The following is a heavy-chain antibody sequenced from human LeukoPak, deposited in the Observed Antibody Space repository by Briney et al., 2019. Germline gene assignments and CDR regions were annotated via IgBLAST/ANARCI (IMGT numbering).Heavy chain of an antibody. CDR3: AKVGYSSSWYRSGYFDY. CDR2: ISGSGGST. Sequence: PGGPLRLSCAASGFTFSSYAMSWVRQAPGKGLEWVSAISGSGGSTSYADSVKGRFTISRDNSKNTLYLQMNSLRAEDTAVYYCAKVGYSSSWYRSGYFDYWGQGTLVTVSS. J-gene: IGHJ4*02. CDR1: GFTFSSYA. D-gene: IGHD6-13*01. V-gene: IGHV3-23*01.